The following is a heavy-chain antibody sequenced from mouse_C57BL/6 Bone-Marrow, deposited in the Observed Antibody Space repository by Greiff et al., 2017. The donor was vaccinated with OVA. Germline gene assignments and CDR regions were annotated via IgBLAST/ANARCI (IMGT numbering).Heavy chain of an antibody. CDR3: TGRGNYGAMDY. V-gene: IGHV6-3*01. CDR2: IRLKSDNYAT. D-gene: IGHD2-1*01. J-gene: IGHJ4*01. CDR1: GFTFSNYW. Sequence: LQQSGGGLVQPGGSMKLSCVASGFTFSNYWMNWVRQSPEKGLEWVAQIRLKSDNYATHYAESVKGRFTISRDDSKSSVYLQMNNLRAEDTGIYYCTGRGNYGAMDYWGQGTSVTVSS.